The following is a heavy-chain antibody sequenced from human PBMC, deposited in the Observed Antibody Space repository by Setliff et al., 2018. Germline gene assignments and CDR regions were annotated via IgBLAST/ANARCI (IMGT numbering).Heavy chain of an antibody. J-gene: IGHJ3*02. CDR2: ISAYNGNT. V-gene: IGHV1-18*01. CDR3: ARDVGTSSFEVATMIVVAATDAFDI. CDR1: GYTFTSYG. Sequence: ASVKVSCKASGYTFTSYGISWVRQAPGQGLEWMGWISAYNGNTNYAQKLQGRVTKTTDTSTSTAYMELRSLRSDDTAVYYCARDVGTSSFEVATMIVVAATDAFDIWGQGTMVTVSS. D-gene: IGHD3-22*01.